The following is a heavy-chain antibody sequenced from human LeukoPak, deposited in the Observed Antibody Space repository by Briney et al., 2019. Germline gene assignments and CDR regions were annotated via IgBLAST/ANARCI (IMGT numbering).Heavy chain of an antibody. CDR1: GGSISSYY. CDR3: ARAFTYYYDSSGYYRAYYFDY. D-gene: IGHD3-22*01. Sequence: SETLSLTCTVSGGSISSYYWSWIRQPPGKGLEWIGYIYYSGSTNYNPSLKSQVTISVDTSKNQFSLKLSSVTAADTAVYYCARAFTYYYDSSGYYRAYYFDYWGQGTLVTVSS. V-gene: IGHV4-59*01. CDR2: IYYSGST. J-gene: IGHJ4*02.